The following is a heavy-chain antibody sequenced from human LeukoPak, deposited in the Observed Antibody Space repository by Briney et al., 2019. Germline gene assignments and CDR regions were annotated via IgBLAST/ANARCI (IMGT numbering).Heavy chain of an antibody. D-gene: IGHD3-22*01. CDR2: ISSSSSTI. CDR1: GFTFSDYT. CDR3: VRDHHRRLYDNQARDTFDI. V-gene: IGHV3-48*01. Sequence: GGSLRLSCAASGFTFSDYTMTWVRQAPGNELEWVSYISSSSSTIYYVDSVKGRFTISRDNAKNSLYLQMNSLRAEDTAVYYCVRDHHRRLYDNQARDTFDIWGQGTMVTVSS. J-gene: IGHJ3*02.